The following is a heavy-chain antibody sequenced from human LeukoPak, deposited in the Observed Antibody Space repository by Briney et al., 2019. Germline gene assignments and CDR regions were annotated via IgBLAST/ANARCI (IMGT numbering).Heavy chain of an antibody. V-gene: IGHV3-9*03. J-gene: IGHJ4*02. CDR1: GFTFDDYA. Sequence: PGGSLRLSCAASGFTFDDYAMHWVRQAPGKGLEWVSGISWNSGSIGYADSVKGRFTISRDNAKNSLYRQMNSLRAEDMALYYFSKSGGGWSSIFDYWGQGTLVTVSS. CDR2: ISWNSGSI. CDR3: SKSGGGWSSIFDY. D-gene: IGHD6-19*01.